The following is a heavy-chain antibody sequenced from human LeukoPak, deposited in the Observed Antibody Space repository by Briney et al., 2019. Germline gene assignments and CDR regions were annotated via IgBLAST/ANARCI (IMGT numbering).Heavy chain of an antibody. CDR3: ARAPIGAY. CDR1: GGSFSGYY. J-gene: IGHJ4*02. D-gene: IGHD3-10*01. Sequence: SETLSLTCAVYGGSFSGYYWSWIRQPPGKGLEWIGYIYYSGSAYYNPSLKTRVSISVDTSKNQFSLRLTSVTAADTAVYYCARAPIGAYWGQGTLVTVSS. V-gene: IGHV4-30-4*08. CDR2: IYYSGSA.